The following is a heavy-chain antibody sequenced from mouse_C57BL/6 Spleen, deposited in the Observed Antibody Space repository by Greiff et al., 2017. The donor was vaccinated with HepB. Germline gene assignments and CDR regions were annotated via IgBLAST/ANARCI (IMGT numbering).Heavy chain of an antibody. V-gene: IGHV1-64*01. J-gene: IGHJ1*03. CDR1: GYTFTSYW. Sequence: VQLQQPGAELVKPGASVKLSCKASGYTFTSYWMHWVKQRPGQGLEWIGMIHPNSGSTNYNEKFKSKATLTVDKSSSTAYMQLSSLTSEDSAVYYCARSLYDGYDHWYFDVWGTGTTVTVSS. D-gene: IGHD2-3*01. CDR3: ARSLYDGYDHWYFDV. CDR2: IHPNSGST.